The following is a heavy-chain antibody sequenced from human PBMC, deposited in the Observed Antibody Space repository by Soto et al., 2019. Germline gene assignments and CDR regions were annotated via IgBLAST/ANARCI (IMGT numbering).Heavy chain of an antibody. D-gene: IGHD4-17*01. CDR1: GFMFRNYW. V-gene: IGHV3-7*03. Sequence: EVYLVESGGGLVQPGGSLRLSCEASGFMFRNYWMNWVRQAPGKGLQWVANIKEDGSDKSYVDSVKGRFTISRDNAKNSLYLQMNSLRVEDTAVYYCGRASDYGDVVDPWGQGTLVIVSS. J-gene: IGHJ5*02. CDR2: IKEDGSDK. CDR3: GRASDYGDVVDP.